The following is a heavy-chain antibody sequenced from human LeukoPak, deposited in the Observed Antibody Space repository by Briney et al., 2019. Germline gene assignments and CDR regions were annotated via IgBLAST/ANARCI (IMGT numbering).Heavy chain of an antibody. CDR3: AGVVAATLIY. Sequence: ASVKVSCKASGYTFTSYGISWVRQAPGQGLEWMGWISAYNGNTNYAQKFQGRVTITADESTSTAYMELSSLRSEDTAVYYCAGVVAATLIYWGQGTLVTVSS. D-gene: IGHD2-15*01. CDR1: GYTFTSYG. V-gene: IGHV1-18*01. J-gene: IGHJ4*02. CDR2: ISAYNGNT.